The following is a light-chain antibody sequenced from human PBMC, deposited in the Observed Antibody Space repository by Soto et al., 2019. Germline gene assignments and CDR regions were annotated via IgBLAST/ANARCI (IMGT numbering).Light chain of an antibody. J-gene: IGLJ1*01. Sequence: QSALTQPPSVSGAPGQRVTISCTGSSSNIGAGYDVHWYQQPPGTAPKLLIYGNSNRPSGVPDRFSGSKSGTSASLAITGLQAEYEADYYCQSYNSSLSGYVFGTGTKVPVL. V-gene: IGLV1-40*01. CDR2: GNS. CDR3: QSYNSSLSGYV. CDR1: SSNIGAGYD.